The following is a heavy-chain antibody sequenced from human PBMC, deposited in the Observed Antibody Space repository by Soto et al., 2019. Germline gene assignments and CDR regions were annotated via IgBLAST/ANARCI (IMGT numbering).Heavy chain of an antibody. D-gene: IGHD6-13*01. J-gene: IGHJ6*02. Sequence: GESLKISCKGSGYSFTSYWIGWVRQVPGKGLEWMGIIYPGDSDTRYSPSFQGQVTISADKSISTAYLQWSSLKASGTAMYYCARTSAAGKYYYGMDVWGQGNTVTVSS. CDR3: ARTSAAGKYYYGMDV. V-gene: IGHV5-51*01. CDR1: GYSFTSYW. CDR2: IYPGDSDT.